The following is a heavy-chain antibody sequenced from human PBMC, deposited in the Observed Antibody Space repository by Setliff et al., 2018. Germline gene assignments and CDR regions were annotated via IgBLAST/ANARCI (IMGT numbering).Heavy chain of an antibody. D-gene: IGHD3-3*01. Sequence: ASVKVSCKASGYTFTSYDINWVRQATGQGLEWMGWMNPNSGNTGYAQKFQGRVTITRNTSISTAYMELSSLRSEDTAVYYCARGGGQIHYDFWSGYFSDPQPNYYYYFMDVWGKGTTVTVSS. J-gene: IGHJ6*03. CDR1: GYTFTSYD. V-gene: IGHV1-8*03. CDR3: ARGGGQIHYDFWSGYFSDPQPNYYYYFMDV. CDR2: MNPNSGNT.